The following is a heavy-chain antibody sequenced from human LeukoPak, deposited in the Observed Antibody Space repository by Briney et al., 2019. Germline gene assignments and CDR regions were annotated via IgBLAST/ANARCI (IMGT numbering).Heavy chain of an antibody. J-gene: IGHJ4*02. D-gene: IGHD3-10*01. Sequence: GGSLRLSCAASGFTFGDYAMNWVRQVPGKGLEWVSGISGSGGSTYYADSVKGRFTISRDNSKSTLYLQMNSLRVEVTAVYYCAKDVLVWFGEPYGTYYFDHWGQGTLVTVSS. CDR2: ISGSGGST. CDR1: GFTFGDYA. CDR3: AKDVLVWFGEPYGTYYFDH. V-gene: IGHV3-23*01.